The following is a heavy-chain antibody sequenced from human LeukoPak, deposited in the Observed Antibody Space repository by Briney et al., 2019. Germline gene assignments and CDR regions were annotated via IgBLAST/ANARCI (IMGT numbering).Heavy chain of an antibody. J-gene: IGHJ4*02. V-gene: IGHV3-7*01. CDR2: INKDGSEI. CDR1: GFTFDDYG. Sequence: GSLRLSCAASGFTFDDYGMSWVRQAPGKGLEWVAHINKDGSEIYYVDSVKGRFTISRDNAKSSLSLQMNSLRVEDTAVYYCARDKVTYWGQGILVTVS. CDR3: ARDKVTY.